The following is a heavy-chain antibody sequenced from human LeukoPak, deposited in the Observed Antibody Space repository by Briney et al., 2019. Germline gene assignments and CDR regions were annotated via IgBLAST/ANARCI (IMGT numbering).Heavy chain of an antibody. J-gene: IGHJ4*02. V-gene: IGHV3-64*01. D-gene: IGHD3-22*01. CDR2: ISNNGGST. CDR1: GFTFSYFS. CDR3: AKDMQGRITMIGG. Sequence: PGGSLRLSCAASGFTFSYFSMHWVRQAPGKGLEYVSAISNNGGSTHYANSVKGRFTISRDNSKNTLYLQMGSLRAEDTALYYCAKDMQGRITMIGGWGQGTLVTVSS.